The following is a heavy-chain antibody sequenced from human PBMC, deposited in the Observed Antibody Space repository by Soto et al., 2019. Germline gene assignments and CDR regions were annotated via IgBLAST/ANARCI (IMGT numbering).Heavy chain of an antibody. CDR3: ARDLNIVATRPFDY. D-gene: IGHD5-12*01. V-gene: IGHV3-7*01. Sequence: PGGSLRLSCAASGFIFSGHWMNWVRQAPGKGLEWVAKIKQDGSEKYYVDSVKGRFTISRDNAKNSLYLQMNSLRAEDTAVYYSARDLNIVATRPFDYWGQGTLVTSPQ. CDR2: IKQDGSEK. CDR1: GFIFSGHW. J-gene: IGHJ4*02.